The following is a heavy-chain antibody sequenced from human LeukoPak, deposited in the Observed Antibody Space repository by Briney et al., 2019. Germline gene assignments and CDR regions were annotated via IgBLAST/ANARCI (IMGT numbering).Heavy chain of an antibody. CDR3: ARDELRGGPRGDAFDF. CDR1: GFTFSSYS. Sequence: PGGSLRLSCAASGFTFSSYSMNWVRQAPRKRVEWVSYISASSTTIYYIDSLKGRFTISRDNAKSSLYLQMNSLRAEDTDVYYCARDELRGGPRGDAFDFWGQGTMVTVSS. D-gene: IGHD3-10*01. CDR2: ISASSTTI. V-gene: IGHV3-48*01. J-gene: IGHJ3*01.